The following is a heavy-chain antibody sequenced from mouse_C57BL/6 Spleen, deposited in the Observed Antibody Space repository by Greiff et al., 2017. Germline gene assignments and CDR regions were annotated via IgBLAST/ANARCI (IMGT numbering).Heavy chain of an antibody. D-gene: IGHD4-1*01. CDR3: ARRFPGAYYAMDY. V-gene: IGHV1-69*01. J-gene: IGHJ4*01. CDR2: IDPSDSYT. CDR1: GYTFTSYW. Sequence: QVQLQQSGAELVMPGASVKLSCKASGYTFTSYWMHWVKQRPGQGLEWIGEIDPSDSYTNYNQKFKGKSTLTVDKSSSTAYMQLSSLTSEDSAVYYCARRFPGAYYAMDYWGQGTSVTVSS.